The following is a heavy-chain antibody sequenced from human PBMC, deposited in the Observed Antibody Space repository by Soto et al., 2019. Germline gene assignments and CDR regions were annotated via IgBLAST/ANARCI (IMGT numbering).Heavy chain of an antibody. CDR1: GGSVSSGSYY. V-gene: IGHV4-61*01. Sequence: QVQLQESGPGLVKSSEILSLTCTVSGGSVSSGSYYWSWIRQPPGKGLEWIGCVYYSGSTTYNPSLKSRVTISIDTSKNQFSLKLSSVAAADTAVYYCARGRSRPDFWGQGTLVTASS. CDR2: VYYSGST. J-gene: IGHJ4*02. D-gene: IGHD3-16*02. CDR3: ARGRSRPDF.